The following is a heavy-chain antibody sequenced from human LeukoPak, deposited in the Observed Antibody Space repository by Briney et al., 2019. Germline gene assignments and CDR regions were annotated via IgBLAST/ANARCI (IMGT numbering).Heavy chain of an antibody. CDR2: ISYDGSNK. V-gene: IGHV3-30*19. Sequence: GGSLRLSCAASGFTFSSYGMHWVRQAPGKGLEWVAVISYDGSNKYYADSVKGRFTISRDNSKNTPCLQMYSLRAEDTAVYYCARYCSSTSCYGAHNDYWGQGTLVTVSS. D-gene: IGHD2-2*01. CDR3: ARYCSSTSCYGAHNDY. CDR1: GFTFSSYG. J-gene: IGHJ4*02.